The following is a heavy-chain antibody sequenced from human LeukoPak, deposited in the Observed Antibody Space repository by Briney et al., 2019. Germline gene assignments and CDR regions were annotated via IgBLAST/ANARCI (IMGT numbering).Heavy chain of an antibody. J-gene: IGHJ4*02. D-gene: IGHD6-13*01. CDR3: ARHGRTAAGGGLDY. V-gene: IGHV5-51*01. Sequence: GESLKISCKGSGYIFTDCWIGWVRQMPGKRLEWMGIIYPDDSDTRYSPSFRGQVTISADESINTAYLQWSSLKASDTAMYYCARHGRTAAGGGLDYWGQGTLVTVSS. CDR2: IYPDDSDT. CDR1: GYIFTDCW.